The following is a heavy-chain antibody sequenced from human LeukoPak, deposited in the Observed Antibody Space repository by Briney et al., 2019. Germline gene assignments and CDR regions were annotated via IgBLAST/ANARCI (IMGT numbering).Heavy chain of an antibody. Sequence: GGSLRLSCAASGFTFSRYGMHWVRQAPGKGLERVAVIGYDGSNRQYVDSVKGRFTISRDNSKNTLYLQMNSLRADDTAVYYCARDFGFSPSSGYSFDYWGQGTLVTVSS. J-gene: IGHJ4*02. CDR1: GFTFSRYG. CDR3: ARDFGFSPSSGYSFDY. D-gene: IGHD3-22*01. V-gene: IGHV3-33*01. CDR2: IGYDGSNR.